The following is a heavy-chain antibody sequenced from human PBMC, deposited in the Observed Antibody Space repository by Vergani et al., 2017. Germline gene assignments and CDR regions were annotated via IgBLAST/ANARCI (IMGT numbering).Heavy chain of an antibody. D-gene: IGHD3-9*01. J-gene: IGHJ4*02. CDR1: GYTFSNYY. V-gene: IGHV1-46*03. CDR2: INPSGGHP. CDR3: ARGDYGILTGYRY. Sequence: QVQVVQSGAEVKKSGASVKVSCKTSGYTFSNYYMHWVRQAPGQGLEWMGIINPSGGHPNYAQKFQGRVTMTRDTSKSTVYMELSSLRSEDTAIYYCARGDYGILTGYRYWGQGTLVTVSA.